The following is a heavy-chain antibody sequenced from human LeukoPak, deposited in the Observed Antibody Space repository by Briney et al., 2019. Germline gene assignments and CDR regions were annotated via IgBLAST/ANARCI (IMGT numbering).Heavy chain of an antibody. CDR3: AKDGPWRELLGY. CDR1: GFTFRSFW. V-gene: IGHV3-74*01. J-gene: IGHJ4*02. D-gene: IGHD1-26*01. Sequence: GGSLRLSCAASGFTFRSFWMHWVRQDPGKGLVWVSHMNGDGTSISYADSVKGRFTISRDNAKNTLYLQMNSLRAEDTAVYYCAKDGPWRELLGYWGQGTLVTVSS. CDR2: MNGDGTSI.